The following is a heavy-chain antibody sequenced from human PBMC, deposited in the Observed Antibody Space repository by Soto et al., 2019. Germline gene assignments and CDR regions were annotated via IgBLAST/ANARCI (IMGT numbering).Heavy chain of an antibody. CDR2: ISAYNGNT. CDR1: GYTFTNYG. J-gene: IGHJ6*02. CDR3: AAAGGSYPYYYYGMDV. V-gene: IGHV1-18*01. Sequence: ASVKVSCKASGYTFTNYGITWVRQAPGQGLEWMGWISAYNGNTNYAQKLQGRVTMTTDTSTSTAYMELRSLRSDDTAVYYCAAAGGSYPYYYYGMDVWGQGTTVTVSS. D-gene: IGHD1-26*01.